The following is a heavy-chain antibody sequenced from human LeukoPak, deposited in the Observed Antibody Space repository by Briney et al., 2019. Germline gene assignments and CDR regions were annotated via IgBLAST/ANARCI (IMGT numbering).Heavy chain of an antibody. CDR2: IYPGDSDT. V-gene: IGHV5-51*01. D-gene: IGHD2-2*01. CDR3: ARVAVVPATVGSDHFDY. Sequence: XXGAGSSFTSYWIGWGRPLPGKGLEWMGIIYPGDSDTRYSPSFQGQVSISADKSTSTAYLQWSSLKASDTAMYYCARVAVVPATVGSDHFDYWGQGTLVTVSS. J-gene: IGHJ4*02. CDR1: GSSFTSYW.